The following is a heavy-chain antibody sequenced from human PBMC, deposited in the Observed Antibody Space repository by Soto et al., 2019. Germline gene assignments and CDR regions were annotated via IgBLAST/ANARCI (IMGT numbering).Heavy chain of an antibody. CDR1: GLTFSSYA. CDR3: ARDRGPGGNSYGFHYYYGMDV. V-gene: IGHV3-30-3*01. J-gene: IGHJ6*02. CDR2: ISYDGSNK. Sequence: GGSLRLSCAASGLTFSSYAMHWVRQAPGKGLEWVAVISYDGSNKYYADSVKGRFTISRDNSKNTLYLQMNSLRAEDTAVYYCARDRGPGGNSYGFHYYYGMDVWGQGTTVTVSS. D-gene: IGHD5-18*01.